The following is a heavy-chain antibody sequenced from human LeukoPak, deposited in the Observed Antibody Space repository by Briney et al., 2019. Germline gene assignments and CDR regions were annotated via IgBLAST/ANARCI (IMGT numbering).Heavy chain of an antibody. Sequence: GGSLRLSCAASGFTFSSYGMHWVRQAPGKGLEWVAVISYDGSNKYYADSVKGRFTISRDNSKNTLYLQMNSLRAEDTAVYYCAQSERVVPAAKRDYYYYGMDVWGQGTTVTVSS. J-gene: IGHJ6*02. V-gene: IGHV3-30*03. CDR3: AQSERVVPAAKRDYYYYGMDV. CDR2: ISYDGSNK. D-gene: IGHD2-2*01. CDR1: GFTFSSYG.